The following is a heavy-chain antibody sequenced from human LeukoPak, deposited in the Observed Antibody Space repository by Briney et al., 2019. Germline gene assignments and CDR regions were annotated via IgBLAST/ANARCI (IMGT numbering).Heavy chain of an antibody. CDR1: GGSFSGYY. CDR2: INHSGST. J-gene: IGHJ4*02. CDR3: ARGPKRFLEWLSQYYFDY. D-gene: IGHD3-3*01. V-gene: IGHV4-34*01. Sequence: SETLSLTCAVYGGSFSGYYWSWIRQPPGKGLEWIGEINHSGSTNYNPSLKSRVTISVDTSKNQFSLKLSSVTAADTAVYYCARGPKRFLEWLSQYYFDYWGQGTLVTVSS.